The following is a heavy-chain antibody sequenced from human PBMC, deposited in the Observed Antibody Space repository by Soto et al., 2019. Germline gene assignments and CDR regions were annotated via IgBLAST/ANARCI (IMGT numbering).Heavy chain of an antibody. CDR2: TYYRSKWCN. CDR3: AIDRPTAMVSRYYFDY. V-gene: IGHV6-1*01. J-gene: IGHJ4*02. CDR1: GDSVSSNSAA. Sequence: PSQTLSLTCAISGDSVSSNSAAWNWIRQSPSRGLEWLGRTYYRSKWCNDYAVSVKSRITINPDTSKNQFSLQLNSVTPEDTAVYYCAIDRPTAMVSRYYFDYWGQGTLVTVSS. D-gene: IGHD5-18*01.